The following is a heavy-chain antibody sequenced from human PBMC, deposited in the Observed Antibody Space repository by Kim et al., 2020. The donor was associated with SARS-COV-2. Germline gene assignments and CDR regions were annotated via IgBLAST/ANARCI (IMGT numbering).Heavy chain of an antibody. D-gene: IGHD3-22*01. CDR2: IWYDGSNK. Sequence: GGSLRLSCAASGFTFSSYGTHWVRQAPGKGLEWVAVIWYDGSNKFYADSVKGRFTISRDNSKNTLYLQMNSLRAEDTAVYYCARDSYSDSSGYQFFDYWGQGTLVTVSS. V-gene: IGHV3-33*01. CDR3: ARDSYSDSSGYQFFDY. CDR1: GFTFSSYG. J-gene: IGHJ4*02.